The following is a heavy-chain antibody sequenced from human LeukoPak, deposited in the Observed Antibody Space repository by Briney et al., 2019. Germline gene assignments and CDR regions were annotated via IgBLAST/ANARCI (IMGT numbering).Heavy chain of an antibody. D-gene: IGHD5-12*01. J-gene: IGHJ4*02. CDR3: AREREYSGYDSDY. Sequence: ASVKVSCTASGYTFTGYYMHWVRQAPGQGLEWVAWINPNSSYINYAHSVQGRVTLTRDKYMSTAYMELSRLRTDDTAVYYCAREREYSGYDSDYWGQGTLVTVSS. V-gene: IGHV1-2*02. CDR1: GYTFTGYY. CDR2: INPNSSYI.